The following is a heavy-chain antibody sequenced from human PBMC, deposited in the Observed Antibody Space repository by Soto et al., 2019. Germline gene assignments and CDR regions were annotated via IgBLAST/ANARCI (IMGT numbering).Heavy chain of an antibody. CDR1: GFTFSSYG. CDR2: ISYDGSNK. CDR3: ASGIAVAGTPGTSDY. J-gene: IGHJ4*02. Sequence: GGSLRLSCAASGFTFSSYGMHWVRQAPGKGLEWVAVISYDGSNKYYADSVKGRFTISRDNSKNTLYLQMNSLRAEDTAVYYCASGIAVAGTPGTSDYWGQGTLVTVSS. V-gene: IGHV3-30*03. D-gene: IGHD6-19*01.